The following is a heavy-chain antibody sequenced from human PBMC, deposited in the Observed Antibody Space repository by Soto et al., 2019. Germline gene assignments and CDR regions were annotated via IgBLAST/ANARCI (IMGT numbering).Heavy chain of an antibody. CDR1: GGSFSGYY. CDR2: INHSGST. V-gene: IGHV4-34*01. Sequence: SETLSLTCAVYGGSFSGYYWSWIRQPPGKGLEWIGEINHSGSTNYNPSLKSRVTISVDTSKNQFSLKLSSVTAADTAVYYCARGSTSYGMDVWGQGTTVTLSS. CDR3: ARGSTSYGMDV. J-gene: IGHJ6*02.